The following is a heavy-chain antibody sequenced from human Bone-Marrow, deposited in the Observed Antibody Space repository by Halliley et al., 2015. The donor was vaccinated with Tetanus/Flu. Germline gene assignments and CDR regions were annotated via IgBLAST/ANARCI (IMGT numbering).Heavy chain of an antibody. D-gene: IGHD1-26*01. J-gene: IGHJ6*02. V-gene: IGHV3-33*06. CDR3: AKGGNVGSDGPLAHYSGMDA. Sequence: SLRLSCAASGFTFSDYGMHWVRQAPGKGLEWVAVIWYDGNTKYYADSVKGRFTISRDTSKNTLSLQMNSLRAEDTAVYYCAKGGNVGSDGPLAHYSGMDAWGQGTTVTVSS. CDR1: GFTFSDYG. CDR2: IWYDGNTK.